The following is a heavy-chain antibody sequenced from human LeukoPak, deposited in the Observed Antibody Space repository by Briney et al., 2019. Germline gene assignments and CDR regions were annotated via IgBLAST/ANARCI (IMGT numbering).Heavy chain of an antibody. J-gene: IGHJ4*02. V-gene: IGHV4-4*02. D-gene: IGHD3-16*02. CDR3: ARVALVGGSYRYYFDY. Sequence: SETLSLTCVVSGGSITNIWWSWVRQPPGKGREWIGEIFNSGSTTYHPSLKSRVTMSVDTSKNQFSLKLSSVTAADTAVYYCARVALVGGSYRYYFDYWGQGTLVTVSS. CDR2: IFNSGST. CDR1: GGSITNIW.